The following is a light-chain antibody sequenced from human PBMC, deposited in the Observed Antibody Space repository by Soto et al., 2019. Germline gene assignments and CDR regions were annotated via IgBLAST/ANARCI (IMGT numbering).Light chain of an antibody. CDR1: SSNIGSNA. Sequence: QSVLTQPPSASGTPGQRVTISCSGSSSNIGSNAVNWYQQLPGAAPKLLIYSNNQRPSGVPDRFSGSKSGTSASLAISGLQSEDEAEYFCFSFTTTSTHVFGTGTKLTVL. V-gene: IGLV1-44*01. CDR3: FSFTTTSTHV. CDR2: SNN. J-gene: IGLJ1*01.